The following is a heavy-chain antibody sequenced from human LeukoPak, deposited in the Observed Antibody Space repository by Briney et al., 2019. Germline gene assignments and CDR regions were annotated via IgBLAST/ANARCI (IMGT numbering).Heavy chain of an antibody. CDR2: IIPILGIA. Sequence: GSSVKVSCKASGGTFSSYAISWVRQAPGQGLEWMGRIIPILGIANYAQKFQGRVTITADKSTSTAYMELSSLRSEDTAVYYCARGVLVRFSGGGNYYYMGVWGKGTTVTVSS. CDR1: GGTFSSYA. D-gene: IGHD3-3*01. CDR3: ARGVLVRFSGGGNYYYMGV. V-gene: IGHV1-69*04. J-gene: IGHJ6*03.